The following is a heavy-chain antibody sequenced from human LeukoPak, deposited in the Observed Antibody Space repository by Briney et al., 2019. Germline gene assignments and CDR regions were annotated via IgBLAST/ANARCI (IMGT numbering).Heavy chain of an antibody. J-gene: IGHJ5*02. Sequence: SETLSLICTVSGASISSYYWSWIRQPPGKGLEWIGYIYYSGSTNYNPSLKSRVTISVDTSKNQFSLKLSSVTAADTAVYYCARGLTTVASSWGQGTLVTVSS. D-gene: IGHD4-23*01. CDR3: ARGLTTVASS. CDR2: IYYSGST. CDR1: GASISSYY. V-gene: IGHV4-59*01.